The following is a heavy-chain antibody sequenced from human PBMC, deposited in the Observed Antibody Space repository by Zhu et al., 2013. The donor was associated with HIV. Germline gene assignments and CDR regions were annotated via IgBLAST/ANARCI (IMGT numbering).Heavy chain of an antibody. CDR2: IIPIFGTA. CDR1: GGTFSSYA. V-gene: IGHV1-69*01. CDR3: ARGADGYNYFWTGAYYYYGMDV. Sequence: QVQLVQSGAEVKKPGSSVKVSCKASGGTFSSYAISWVRQAPGQGLEWMGGIIPIFGTANYAQKFQGRVTITADESTSTAYMELSSLRSEDTAVYYCARGADGYNYFWTGAYYYYGMDVWGQGTTVTVSS. J-gene: IGHJ6*02. D-gene: IGHD5-12*01.